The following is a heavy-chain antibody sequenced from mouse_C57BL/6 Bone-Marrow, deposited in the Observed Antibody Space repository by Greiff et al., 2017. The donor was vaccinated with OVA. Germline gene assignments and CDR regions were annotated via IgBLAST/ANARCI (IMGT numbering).Heavy chain of an antibody. D-gene: IGHD2-4*01. CDR3: TEIYGDYDSAWFTC. CDR2: IRLKSDNYAT. V-gene: IGHV6-3*01. Sequence: EVKLEESGGGLVQPGGSMKFSCVASGFPFSNYWMNWVRQSPEQGLEWVAQIRLKSDNYATHYAESVKGRFTVSRDDSKSSVYLQMNNLRAEDTGIYYCTEIYGDYDSAWFTCWGEGTLVTVSA. J-gene: IGHJ3*01. CDR1: GFPFSNYW.